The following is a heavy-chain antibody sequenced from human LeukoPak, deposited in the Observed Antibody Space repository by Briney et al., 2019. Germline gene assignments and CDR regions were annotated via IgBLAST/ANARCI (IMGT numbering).Heavy chain of an antibody. Sequence: ASVKVSCKASGYTFTGYYMHWVRQAPGQGLEWMGWINPNSGGTNYAQKFQGRVTMTRDTSISTAYMELSRLRSDDTAEYYCARGLYYYDSSGYYHNWFDPWGQGTLVTVSS. D-gene: IGHD3-22*01. CDR3: ARGLYYYDSSGYYHNWFDP. CDR2: INPNSGGT. CDR1: GYTFTGYY. V-gene: IGHV1-2*02. J-gene: IGHJ5*02.